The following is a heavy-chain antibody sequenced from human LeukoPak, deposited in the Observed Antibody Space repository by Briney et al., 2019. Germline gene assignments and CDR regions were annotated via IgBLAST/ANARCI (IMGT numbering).Heavy chain of an antibody. D-gene: IGHD3-3*01. CDR2: MSTSGGST. CDR1: GFTFSSYA. V-gene: IGHV3-23*01. J-gene: IGHJ5*02. CDR3: ARAVDFWSGYPQPKWFDP. Sequence: GGSLRLSCAVSGFTFSSYAMSWVGQAPGKGLEWVSTMSTSGGSTYYADSVKGRFTTSRDNSKNTLFLHMNSLRAEDTAVYYCARAVDFWSGYPQPKWFDPWGQGTLVTVSS.